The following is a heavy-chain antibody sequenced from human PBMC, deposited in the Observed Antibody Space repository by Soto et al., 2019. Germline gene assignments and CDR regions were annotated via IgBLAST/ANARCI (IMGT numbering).Heavy chain of an antibody. CDR3: ASLYDSSGLGYYYGMDV. CDR2: IIPIFGTA. V-gene: IGHV1-69*12. CDR1: GGTFSSYA. J-gene: IGHJ6*02. Sequence: QVQLVQSGAEVKKPGSSVKVSCKASGGTFSSYAISWVRQAPGQGLEWMGGIIPIFGTANYAQKFQGRVTITADEATSTAYMELSSLRSEDTAVYYCASLYDSSGLGYYYGMDVWGQGTTVTVSS. D-gene: IGHD3-22*01.